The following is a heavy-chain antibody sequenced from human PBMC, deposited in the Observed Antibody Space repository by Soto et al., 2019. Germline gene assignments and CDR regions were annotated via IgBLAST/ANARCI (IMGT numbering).Heavy chain of an antibody. J-gene: IGHJ4*02. CDR3: ARDKITGLFDY. Sequence: PSETLSLTCAVYGGSFSGYYWTWIRQPPGTGLEWIGEINHSGSTNYNPSLKSRVTISVDTSKNQFSLKLTSVTAADTAVYYCARDKITGLFDYWGQGTLVNRLL. CDR1: GGSFSGYY. V-gene: IGHV4-34*01. D-gene: IGHD2-8*02. CDR2: INHSGST.